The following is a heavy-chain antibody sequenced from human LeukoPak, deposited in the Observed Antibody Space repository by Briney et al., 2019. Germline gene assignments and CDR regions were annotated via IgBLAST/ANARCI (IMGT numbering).Heavy chain of an antibody. CDR1: GFTFSSYW. D-gene: IGHD6-6*01. CDR3: AKNIFREYSISQGPLDY. V-gene: IGHV3-7*05. Sequence: QPGGPLRLSCAASGFTFSSYWMTWVRQAPGKGLEWVANIKQDGSEKYYVDSVKGRFTISRDNAKNSLSLQMNSLRVEDTAVYYCAKNIFREYSISQGPLDYWGQGTLVTVSS. CDR2: IKQDGSEK. J-gene: IGHJ4*02.